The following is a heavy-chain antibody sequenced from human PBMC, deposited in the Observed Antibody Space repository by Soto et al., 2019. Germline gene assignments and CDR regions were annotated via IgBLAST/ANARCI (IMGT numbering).Heavy chain of an antibody. CDR3: VRVNADAYDV. CDR2: ITTGGNA. CDR1: GFSFSNHD. Sequence: PGGSLRLSCAASGFSFSNHDMHWVRQPKGKGLEWVSGITTGGNAYFADSAKGRFSISRENAKNSFYLQTSSLRAEDTAMYYCVRVNADAYDVWGQGTMVT. V-gene: IGHV3-13*01. J-gene: IGHJ3*01.